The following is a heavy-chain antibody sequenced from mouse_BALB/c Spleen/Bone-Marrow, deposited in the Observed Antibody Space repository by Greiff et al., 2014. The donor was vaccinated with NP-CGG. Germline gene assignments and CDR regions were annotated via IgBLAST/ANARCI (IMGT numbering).Heavy chain of an antibody. Sequence: LGMIWGDGSTDYNSALKSRLSISKDNSKSQVFLKMNSLQTDDTARYYCARSDGYYEGFAYWGQGTLVTVSA. J-gene: IGHJ3*01. D-gene: IGHD2-3*01. CDR2: IWGDGST. CDR3: ARSDGYYEGFAY. V-gene: IGHV2-6-7*01.